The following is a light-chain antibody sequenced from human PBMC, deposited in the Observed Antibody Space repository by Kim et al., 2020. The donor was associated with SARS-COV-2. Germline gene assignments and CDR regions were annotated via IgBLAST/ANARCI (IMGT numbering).Light chain of an antibody. V-gene: IGLV3-19*01. CDR1: SLRTYY. J-gene: IGLJ2*01. CDR2: GKN. CDR3: NSRDSNDNVV. Sequence: VGLGKTVRSTWQGDSLRTYYATSYKQKTGQALILVIYGKNKRPSGIPDRFSGSSSGNTASLTITGTQAGDEVDYYCNSRDSNDNVVFGGGTKLTVL.